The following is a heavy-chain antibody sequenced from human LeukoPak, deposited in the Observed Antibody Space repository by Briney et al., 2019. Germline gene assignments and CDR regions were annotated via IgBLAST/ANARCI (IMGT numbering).Heavy chain of an antibody. CDR2: ISSSSYI. CDR1: GFTFSSYS. J-gene: IGHJ5*02. Sequence: GGSLRLSCAASGFTFSSYSMNWARQAPGKGLEWVSSISSSSYIYYADSVKGRFTISRDNAKNSLYLQMNSLRGEDTAVYYCARPTGGDCYLGICWFDRGGEGSLVT. CDR3: ARPTGGDCYLGICWFDR. V-gene: IGHV3-21*01. D-gene: IGHD2-21*02.